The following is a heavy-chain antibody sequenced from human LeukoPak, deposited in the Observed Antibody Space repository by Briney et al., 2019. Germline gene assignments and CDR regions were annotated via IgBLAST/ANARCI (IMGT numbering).Heavy chain of an antibody. Sequence: SETLSLTCAVYGGSFSGYYWSWIRQPPGKGLEWIGEINHSGSTNYNPSLKSRVTISVDMSKNQFSLQLSSVTAADTAVYYCARQSRDGDYIAKLFDYWGQGTLVTVSS. J-gene: IGHJ4*02. D-gene: IGHD4-17*01. V-gene: IGHV4-34*01. CDR3: ARQSRDGDYIAKLFDY. CDR1: GGSFSGYY. CDR2: INHSGST.